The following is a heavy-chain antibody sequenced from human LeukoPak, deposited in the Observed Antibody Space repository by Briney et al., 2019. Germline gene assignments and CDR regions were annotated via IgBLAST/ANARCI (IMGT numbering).Heavy chain of an antibody. D-gene: IGHD7-27*01. J-gene: IGHJ4*02. CDR3: ARDLNWGFDY. V-gene: IGHV3-21*05. CDR2: IRGSGEGLGSCV. Sequence: GGSLRLSCAASGFPFSDYSMNWVRPAPGKGLGWGSNIRGSGEGLGSCVYYADSVKGRFTISRDNAKNSLYLQMNSLSAEDTAFYYCARDLNWGFDYWGQGALVTVSS. CDR1: GFPFSDYS.